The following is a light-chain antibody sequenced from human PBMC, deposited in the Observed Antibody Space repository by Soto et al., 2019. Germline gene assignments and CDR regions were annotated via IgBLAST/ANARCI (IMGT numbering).Light chain of an antibody. CDR1: SSDVGGYNY. CDR3: SSYTSSSTRV. V-gene: IGLV2-14*01. Sequence: QSALTQPASVSGSPGQAITISCTGTSSDVGGYNYVSWYQQHPGKVPKLMIYEVRNRPSGVSNRFSGSKSGNTACLTISGLQAEDEAAYYCSSYTSSSTRVFGGGTTLTVL. CDR2: EVR. J-gene: IGLJ3*02.